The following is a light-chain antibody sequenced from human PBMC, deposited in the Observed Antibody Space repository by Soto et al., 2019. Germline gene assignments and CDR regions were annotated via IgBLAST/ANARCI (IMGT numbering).Light chain of an antibody. J-gene: IGLJ3*02. CDR1: SSNIGAGYD. Sequence: QSVLTQPPSVSGAPGQRVTISCSGTSSNIGAGYDVHWYHQLPGTAPKLLIFGNNNRPSGVPARFSASRSGTSASLAITGLQAEDEADYYCQSFDSNLHGSVFGGGTTLTVL. V-gene: IGLV1-40*01. CDR3: QSFDSNLHGSV. CDR2: GNN.